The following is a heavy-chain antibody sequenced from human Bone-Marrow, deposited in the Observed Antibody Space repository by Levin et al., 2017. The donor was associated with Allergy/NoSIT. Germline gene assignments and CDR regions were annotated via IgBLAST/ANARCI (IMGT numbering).Heavy chain of an antibody. V-gene: IGHV4-34*01. CDR3: ARVGPLPYCSSTSCYDNWFDP. D-gene: IGHD2-2*01. CDR2: INHSGST. Sequence: SETLSLTCAVYGGSFSGYYWSWIRQPPGKGLEWIGEINHSGSTNYNPSLKSRVTISVDTSKNQFSLKLSSVTAADTAVYYCARVGPLPYCSSTSCYDNWFDPWGQGTLVTVSS. J-gene: IGHJ5*02. CDR1: GGSFSGYY.